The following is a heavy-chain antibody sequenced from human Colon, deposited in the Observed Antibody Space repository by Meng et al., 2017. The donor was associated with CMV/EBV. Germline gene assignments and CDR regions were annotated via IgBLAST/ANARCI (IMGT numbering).Heavy chain of an antibody. CDR2: ISATGGTT. Sequence: GESLKISCAASGFTFSRSEMTWVRQAPGKGLEWIAYISATGGTTYYADSVKGRFTISRDNAKNSLYLQMNSLRAEDTAVYFCASVNFDYYYFKYWGQGALVNVSS. CDR3: ASVNFDYYYFKY. CDR1: GFTFSRSE. V-gene: IGHV3-48*03. D-gene: IGHD1-26*01. J-gene: IGHJ4*01.